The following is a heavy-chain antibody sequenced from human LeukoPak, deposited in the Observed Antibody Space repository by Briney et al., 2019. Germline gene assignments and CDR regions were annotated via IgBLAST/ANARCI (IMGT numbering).Heavy chain of an antibody. CDR2: IYSGGST. J-gene: IGHJ6*03. D-gene: IGHD6-13*01. V-gene: IGHV3-66*01. CDR1: EFSVGSNY. CDR3: ARDLVRGSSWYYYYYMDV. Sequence: PGGSLRLSCAASEFSVGSNYMTWVRQAPGKGLEWVSVIYSGGSTYYADSVKGRFTISRDNSKNTLYLQMNSLGAEDTAVYYCARDLVRGSSWYYYYYMDVWGKGTTVTISS.